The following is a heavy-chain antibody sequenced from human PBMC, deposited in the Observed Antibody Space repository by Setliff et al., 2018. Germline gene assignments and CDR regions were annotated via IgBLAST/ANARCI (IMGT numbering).Heavy chain of an antibody. J-gene: IGHJ4*02. CDR2: IKQDGSEK. CDR3: ARLRKDYGDYYYFDY. V-gene: IGHV3-7*01. CDR1: GFTFSDYT. Sequence: GGSLRLSCSASGFTFSDYTMTWVRQAPGKGLEWVATIKQDGSEKYYMDSVKGRFTISRDNAKNSLYLQMNSLRAEDTAVYYCARLRKDYGDYYYFDYWGQGTLVTVSS. D-gene: IGHD4-17*01.